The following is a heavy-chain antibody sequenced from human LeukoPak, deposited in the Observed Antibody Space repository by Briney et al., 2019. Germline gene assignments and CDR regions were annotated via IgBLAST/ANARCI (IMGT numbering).Heavy chain of an antibody. J-gene: IGHJ1*01. V-gene: IGHV5-51*01. D-gene: IGHD5-18*01. CDR1: GYNFTNYW. CDR3: ARRGDSYVRFHY. Sequence: GESLETSLKASGYNFTNYWNDWVRPMPGKGLEWMVIISPGDSDTTYFPSFQHHVIISADKSIYTAYLQWSSLKASDTAMYYCARRGDSYVRFHYSGQGPLLSVSS. CDR2: ISPGDSDT.